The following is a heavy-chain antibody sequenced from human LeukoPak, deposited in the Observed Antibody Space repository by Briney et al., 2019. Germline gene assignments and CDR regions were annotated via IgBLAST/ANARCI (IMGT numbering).Heavy chain of an antibody. CDR1: GYTFTGYY. CDR3: ARDHLAGGGY. J-gene: IGHJ4*02. Sequence: GASVKVSCKASGYTFTGYYMHWVRQAPGQGLEWMGIINPSGGSTSYAQKFQGRVTMTRDMSTSTVYMELSSLRSEDTAVYYCARDHLAGGGYWGQGTLVTVSS. V-gene: IGHV1-46*01. CDR2: INPSGGST. D-gene: IGHD6-19*01.